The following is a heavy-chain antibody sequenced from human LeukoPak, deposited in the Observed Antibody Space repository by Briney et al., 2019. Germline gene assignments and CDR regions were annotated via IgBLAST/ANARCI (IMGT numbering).Heavy chain of an antibody. J-gene: IGHJ6*02. V-gene: IGHV1-18*01. CDR2: ISAYNGNT. CDR1: GYTFTSYG. CDR3: ARDTGYSSSWYVYYYCGMDV. Sequence: GASVKVSCKASGYTFTSYGISWVRQAPGQGLEWMGWISAYNGNTNYAQKLQGRVTMTTDTSTSTAYMELRSLRSDDTAVYYCARDTGYSSSWYVYYYCGMDVWGQGTTVTVSS. D-gene: IGHD6-13*01.